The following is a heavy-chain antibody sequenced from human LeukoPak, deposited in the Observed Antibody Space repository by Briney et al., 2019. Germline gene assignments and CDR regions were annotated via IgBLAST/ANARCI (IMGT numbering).Heavy chain of an antibody. J-gene: IGHJ5*02. CDR1: GGSISSNTYY. CDR3: ATSDTVSTYNWFDP. CDR2: IHYSGST. V-gene: IGHV4-39*01. Sequence: SETLSLTCTVSGGSISSNTYYWGWIRRPPGKGLEWIGNIHYSGSTYYNPSLKSRVTISVDTSKNQFSLTLSSLTAADTAVYYCATSDTVSTYNWFDPWGQGTLVTVSS. D-gene: IGHD5/OR15-5a*01.